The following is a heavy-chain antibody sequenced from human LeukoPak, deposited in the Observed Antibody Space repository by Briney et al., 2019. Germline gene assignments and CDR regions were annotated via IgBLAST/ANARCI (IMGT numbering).Heavy chain of an antibody. Sequence: SETLSLTCTVSGDSISSGSEYWRWLRQPAGKGVEWVGCIYKSGRTNYNPSLKSRVTISVDKSKNQFSQKLSSVTAADTAVYYCASSSVYYEYWHFDGWGRGTLVTVS. CDR1: GDSISSGSEY. V-gene: IGHV4-61*02. J-gene: IGHJ2*01. CDR2: IYKSGRT. CDR3: ASSSVYYEYWHFDG. D-gene: IGHD3-22*01.